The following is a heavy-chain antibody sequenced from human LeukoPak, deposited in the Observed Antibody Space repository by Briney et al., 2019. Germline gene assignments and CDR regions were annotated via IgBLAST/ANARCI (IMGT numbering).Heavy chain of an antibody. Sequence: SETLSLTCTVSGGSISSYYWSWIRQPPGKGLEWIGYIYYSGSTNYNPSLKSRVTISVDTSKNQFSLKLSSVTAADTAVYYCARQGWLRSPTTAFDIWGQGTMVTVSS. D-gene: IGHD5-24*01. CDR3: ARQGWLRSPTTAFDI. CDR1: GGSISSYY. CDR2: IYYSGST. V-gene: IGHV4-59*08. J-gene: IGHJ3*02.